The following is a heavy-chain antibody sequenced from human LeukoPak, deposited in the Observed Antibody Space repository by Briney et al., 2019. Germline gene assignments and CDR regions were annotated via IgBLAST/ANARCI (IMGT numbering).Heavy chain of an antibody. J-gene: IGHJ4*02. CDR3: AREERSYGDQYYFDY. CDR2: INHSGST. CDR1: GGSFSGYY. D-gene: IGHD4-17*01. V-gene: IGHV4-34*01. Sequence: SETLSLTCAVYGGSFSGYYWSWIRQPPGKGLEWIGEINHSGSTNYNPSLKSRVTISVDTSKNQFSLKLSSVTAADTAVYYCAREERSYGDQYYFDYWGQGTLVTVSS.